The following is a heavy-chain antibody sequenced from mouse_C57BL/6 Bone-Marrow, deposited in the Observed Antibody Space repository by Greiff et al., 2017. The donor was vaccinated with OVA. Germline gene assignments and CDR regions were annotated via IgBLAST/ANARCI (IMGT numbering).Heavy chain of an antibody. D-gene: IGHD1-1*01. Sequence: EVKLVESGAELVKPGASVKLSCTASGFNIKDYYMHWVKQRTEQGLEWIGRIDPEDGETKYAPEFQGKATITADTSSNTAYLQLSSLTSEDTAVYYCARSSSSYDWFAYWGQGTLVTVSA. CDR3: ARSSSSYDWFAY. V-gene: IGHV14-2*01. J-gene: IGHJ3*01. CDR2: IDPEDGET. CDR1: GFNIKDYY.